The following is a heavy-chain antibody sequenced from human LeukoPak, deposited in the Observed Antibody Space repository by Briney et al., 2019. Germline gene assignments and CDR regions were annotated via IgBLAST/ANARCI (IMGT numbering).Heavy chain of an antibody. CDR2: ISSSSSYT. CDR3: ARDLRDGYNYWFDP. Sequence: GGSLRLSCAASGFTFSSYAMSWVRQAPGKGLEWVSYISSSSSYTNYADSVKGRFTISRDDAKNSLYLQMNSLRAEDTAVYYCARDLRDGYNYWFDPWGQGTLVTVSS. J-gene: IGHJ5*02. V-gene: IGHV3-11*05. D-gene: IGHD5-24*01. CDR1: GFTFSSYA.